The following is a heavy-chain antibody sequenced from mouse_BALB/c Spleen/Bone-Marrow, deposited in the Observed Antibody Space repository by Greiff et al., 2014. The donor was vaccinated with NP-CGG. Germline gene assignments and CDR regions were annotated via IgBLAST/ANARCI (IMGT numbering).Heavy chain of an antibody. V-gene: IGHV5-6*01. D-gene: IGHD2-4*01. CDR3: ARQTYYDYDGYFDY. Sequence: EVQVVESGGDLVKPGGSLKLSCAASGFTFSSYGMSWVRQTPDKRLEWVATISSGGSYTYYPDSVKGRFTISRDNAKNTLCLQMSSLKSEDTDMYYCARQTYYDYDGYFDYWGQGTTLTVSS. CDR2: ISSGGSYT. CDR1: GFTFSSYG. J-gene: IGHJ2*01.